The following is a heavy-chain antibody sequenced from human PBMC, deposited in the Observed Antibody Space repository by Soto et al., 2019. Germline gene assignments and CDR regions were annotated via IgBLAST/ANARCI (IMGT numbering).Heavy chain of an antibody. V-gene: IGHV4-4*02. Sequence: QVQRQESGPGLVKPSGTLSLTCAVSGVSISSGNWWSWVRQPPGKGLEFIGEIHHSGSANYNPSLKGRLSMSVDKSKNQFSLNLGSVSAADTAVYYCARYRAASGTYYFDNWGLGTLVTVSS. CDR2: IHHSGSA. D-gene: IGHD3-3*01. J-gene: IGHJ4*02. CDR3: ARYRAASGTYYFDN. CDR1: GVSISSGNW.